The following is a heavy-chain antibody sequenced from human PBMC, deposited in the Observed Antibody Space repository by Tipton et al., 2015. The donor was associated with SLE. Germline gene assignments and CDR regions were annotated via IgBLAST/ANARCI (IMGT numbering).Heavy chain of an antibody. J-gene: IGHJ3*02. V-gene: IGHV4-34*01. D-gene: IGHD2/OR15-2a*01. CDR2: INHSGST. CDR3: ARDLSIADAFDI. Sequence: TLSLTCAVYGGSFSGYYWNWIRQPPGKGLEWIGEINHSGSTNYNPSPKSRVTISVDTSKNQFSLKLSSVTAADTAVYYCARDLSIADAFDIWGQGTMVTVSS. CDR1: GGSFSGYY.